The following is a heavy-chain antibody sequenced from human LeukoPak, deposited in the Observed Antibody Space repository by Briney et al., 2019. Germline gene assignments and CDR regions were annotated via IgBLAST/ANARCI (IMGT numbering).Heavy chain of an antibody. CDR1: GGSFSGYY. Sequence: TSETLSLTCAVYGGSFSGYYWSWIRQPPGKGLEWIGEINHSGSTNYNPSLKSRVTISVDTSKYQFSLKLSSVTAADTAVYYCARGRYDFWSGYYGPDYWGQGTLVTVSS. CDR2: INHSGST. V-gene: IGHV4-34*01. CDR3: ARGRYDFWSGYYGPDY. J-gene: IGHJ4*02. D-gene: IGHD3-3*01.